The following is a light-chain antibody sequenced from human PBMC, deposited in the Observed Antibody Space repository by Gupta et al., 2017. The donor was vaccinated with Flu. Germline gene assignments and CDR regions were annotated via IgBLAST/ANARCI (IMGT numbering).Light chain of an antibody. J-gene: IGKJ4*01. CDR3: QQYHNWPPLT. CDR1: QSVRSN. V-gene: IGKV3D-15*01. CDR2: DAS. Sequence: AILSVSLGERATLSCRTSQSVRSNLAWLQQKPGRAPRVLIYDASTRATDIPARFSGSGSGTEFTLTITSLQSEDCAVYYCQQYHNWPPLTFGAGTNVEIK.